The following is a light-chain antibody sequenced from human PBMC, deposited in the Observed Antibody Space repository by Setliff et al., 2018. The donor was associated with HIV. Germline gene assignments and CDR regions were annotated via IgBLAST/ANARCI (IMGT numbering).Light chain of an antibody. CDR1: SSNIGTYNY. Sequence: QPRSVSGSPGQSVTITCTGTSSNIGTYNYVSWYQQHPGKAPKLMIYDVTKRPSGVPDRFSGSKSGNTASLTISGLQTEDEADYYCSSFGSSNTHVFGTGTKVTVL. CDR3: SSFGSSNTHV. CDR2: DVT. V-gene: IGLV2-11*01. J-gene: IGLJ1*01.